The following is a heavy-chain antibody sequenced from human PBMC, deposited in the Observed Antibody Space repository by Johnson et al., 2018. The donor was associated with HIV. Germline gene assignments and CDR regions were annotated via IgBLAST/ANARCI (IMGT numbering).Heavy chain of an antibody. V-gene: IGHV3-23*04. CDR1: GSTFSSYA. J-gene: IGHJ3*02. CDR2: ISGSGGST. CDR3: PFIEYSSLDAFDI. D-gene: IGHD6-6*01. Sequence: VESGGGLVQPGGSLRLSCAASGSTFSSYAMSWVRQAPGKGLEWVSAISGSGGSTYYADSVKGRFTISRDNSKNTLYLQMNSLRAEDTAVYYCPFIEYSSLDAFDIWGQGTMVTVSS.